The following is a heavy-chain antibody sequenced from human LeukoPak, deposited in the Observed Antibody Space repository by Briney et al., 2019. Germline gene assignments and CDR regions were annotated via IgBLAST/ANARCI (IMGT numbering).Heavy chain of an antibody. Sequence: PSETLSLTCAVYGGSFSGYYWSWIRQPPGKGLEWIGEINHSGSTNYNPSLKSRVTISVDTSKNQFSLKLGSVTAADTTIYYCARRRYQLHRRYFDLWGRGTLVTVSS. CDR3: ARRRYQLHRRYFDL. D-gene: IGHD2-2*01. CDR2: INHSGST. CDR1: GGSFSGYY. V-gene: IGHV4-34*01. J-gene: IGHJ2*01.